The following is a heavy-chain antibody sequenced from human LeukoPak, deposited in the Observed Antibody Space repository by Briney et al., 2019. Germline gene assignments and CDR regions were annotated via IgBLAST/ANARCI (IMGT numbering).Heavy chain of an antibody. CDR1: GYTFTSYY. CDR2: INPSGGST. Sequence: ASVKVSCKASGYTFTSYYMHWVRQAPGQGLEWMGIINPSGGSTSYAQKFQGRVTMTRDTSISTAYMELSRLRSDDTAVYYCAREGEVTAVAGPNWFDPWGQGTLVTVSS. V-gene: IGHV1-46*01. J-gene: IGHJ5*02. CDR3: AREGEVTAVAGPNWFDP. D-gene: IGHD6-19*01.